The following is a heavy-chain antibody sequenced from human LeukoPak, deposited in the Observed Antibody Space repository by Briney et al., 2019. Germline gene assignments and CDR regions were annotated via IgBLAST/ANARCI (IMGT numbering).Heavy chain of an antibody. D-gene: IGHD5-12*01. V-gene: IGHV4-30-2*01. Sequence: SQTLSLTCAVSGGSISSGGYSWSWIRQPPGKGLGWIGYIYHSGSTYYNPSLKSRVTISVDRSKNQFSLKLSSVTAADTAVYYCAREVATIGYYFDYWGQGTLVTVSS. CDR2: IYHSGST. J-gene: IGHJ4*02. CDR3: AREVATIGYYFDY. CDR1: GGSISSGGYS.